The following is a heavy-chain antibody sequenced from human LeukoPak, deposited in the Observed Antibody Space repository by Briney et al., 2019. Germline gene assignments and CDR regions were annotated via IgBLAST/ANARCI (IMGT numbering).Heavy chain of an antibody. CDR3: AREYTSDAFDI. CDR1: GFTFSSSS. D-gene: IGHD2-2*01. V-gene: IGHV3-48*01. Sequence: GGSLRPSCAASGFTFSSSSMNWVPQAPGKGLEWVSYIGSSSSTIYYADSVKGRFTISRDNAKNSLYLQMNSLRAEDTAVYYCAREYTSDAFDIWGQGTVVTVSS. CDR2: IGSSSSTI. J-gene: IGHJ3*02.